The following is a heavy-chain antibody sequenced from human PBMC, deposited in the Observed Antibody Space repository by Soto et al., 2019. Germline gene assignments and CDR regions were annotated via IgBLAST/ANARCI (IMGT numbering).Heavy chain of an antibody. V-gene: IGHV1-3*01. Sequence: GASVKVSCKASGYTFTSYAMHWVRQAPGQRLEWMGWINAGNGNTKYSQKFQGRVAITRDTSASTAYMELSSLRSEDTAVYYCAGSSGWYFQVCDYWGQGTLVTVSS. J-gene: IGHJ4*02. CDR1: GYTFTSYA. D-gene: IGHD6-19*01. CDR3: AGSSGWYFQVCDY. CDR2: INAGNGNT.